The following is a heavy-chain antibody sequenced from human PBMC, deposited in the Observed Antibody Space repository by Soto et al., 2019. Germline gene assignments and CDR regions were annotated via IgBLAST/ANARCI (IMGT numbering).Heavy chain of an antibody. CDR1: GFTFSSYS. CDR3: AKDPREDTSWFDY. CDR2: ISGSTGNT. D-gene: IGHD5-18*01. V-gene: IGHV3-23*01. Sequence: GGSLRLSCAASGFTFSSYSMSWVRQAPGKGLEWVSTISGSTGNTYYADSVKGRFTISRDNSKNTLYLQRNRLRADDSSVYYYAKDPREDTSWFDYWGQGTLVTV. J-gene: IGHJ4*02.